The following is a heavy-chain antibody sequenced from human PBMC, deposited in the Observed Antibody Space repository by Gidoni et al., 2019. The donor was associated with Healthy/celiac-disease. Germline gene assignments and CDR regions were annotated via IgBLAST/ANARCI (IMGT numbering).Heavy chain of an antibody. Sequence: EVQLVQFGAEVQKPGESLRLPCKGSVSSFTSYWISWVRQMPGKGLEWMGRIDPSDSYTNYSPSVQGHVTISADKSISTAYLQWSSLKASDTAMYYCARQGMFGSNDFDYWGQGTLVTVSS. CDR2: IDPSDSYT. CDR1: VSSFTSYW. D-gene: IGHD3-10*02. CDR3: ARQGMFGSNDFDY. J-gene: IGHJ4*02. V-gene: IGHV5-10-1*03.